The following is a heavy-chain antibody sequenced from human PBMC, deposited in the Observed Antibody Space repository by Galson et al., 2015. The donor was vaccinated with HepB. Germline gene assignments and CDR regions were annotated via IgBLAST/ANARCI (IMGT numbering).Heavy chain of an antibody. D-gene: IGHD2-2*01. V-gene: IGHV1-18*01. CDR1: GYTFTSYG. Sequence: SVKVSCKASGYTFTSYGISWVRQAPGQGLEWMGWISAYNGNTNYAQKLQGRVTMTTDTSTSTAYMELRSLRSDDTAVYYCARHSSEYCSSTSCPHNYYGMDVWGQGTTVTVSS. J-gene: IGHJ6*01. CDR2: ISAYNGNT. CDR3: ARHSSEYCSSTSCPHNYYGMDV.